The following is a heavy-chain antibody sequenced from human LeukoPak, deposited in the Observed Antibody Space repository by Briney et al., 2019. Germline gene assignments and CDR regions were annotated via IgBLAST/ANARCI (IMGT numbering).Heavy chain of an antibody. V-gene: IGHV3-20*01. Sequence: RPGGSLRLSCAASGITFGNYGMNWVRQAPGKGLEWVSGINWNGGSTSYADSMKGRFTISRDNAKNSLYLQMNSLRAEDTALYRCVISPYDFWSGYYLYWGQGTLVTVSS. CDR1: GITFGNYG. CDR3: VISPYDFWSGYYLY. J-gene: IGHJ4*02. D-gene: IGHD3-3*01. CDR2: INWNGGST.